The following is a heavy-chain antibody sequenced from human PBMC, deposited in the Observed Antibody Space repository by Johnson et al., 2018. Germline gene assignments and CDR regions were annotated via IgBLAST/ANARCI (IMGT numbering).Heavy chain of an antibody. CDR2: ISYDESNK. Sequence: VQLLESGGGVVQPGRSLRLSCAASGFTFSSYGMPWVRQAPGKGLAWVAVISYDESNKYYADSVKGRFTISRDNSKNTLYMQMNSLGAEDTAVYDCARDVGRWNDAFDIWGQGTMVTVS. D-gene: IGHD4-23*01. CDR1: GFTFSSYG. V-gene: IGHV3-30*03. CDR3: ARDVGRWNDAFDI. J-gene: IGHJ3*02.